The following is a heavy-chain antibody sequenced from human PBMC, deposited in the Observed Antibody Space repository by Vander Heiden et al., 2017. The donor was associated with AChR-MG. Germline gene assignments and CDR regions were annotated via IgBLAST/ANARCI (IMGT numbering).Heavy chain of an antibody. V-gene: IGHV3-33*01. CDR1: GFTFSSYG. Sequence: QVQLVESGGGVVQPGRSLRLSCAASGFTFSSYGMHGVRQAPGKGLEWVAAIWYDGSNKYYADSVKGRFTISRDNSKNTLYLQMNSLRAEDTAVYYCARDGTYYYDSSGYYYDAFDIWGQGTMVTVSS. D-gene: IGHD3-22*01. CDR2: IWYDGSNK. J-gene: IGHJ3*02. CDR3: ARDGTYYYDSSGYYYDAFDI.